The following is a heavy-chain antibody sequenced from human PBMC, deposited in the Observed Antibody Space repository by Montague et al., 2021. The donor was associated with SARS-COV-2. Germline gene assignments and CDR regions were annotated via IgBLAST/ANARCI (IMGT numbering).Heavy chain of an antibody. D-gene: IGHD1-26*01. V-gene: IGHV3-30*18. CDR2: ISYDGSNK. CDR3: AKTAGGSYSDAFDI. J-gene: IGHJ3*02. CDR1: GFTFSSYG. Sequence: SLRLSCAASGFTFSSYGMHWVRQAPGKGLEWVAVISYDGSNKYHADSVKGRFTISRDNSKNTLYLQMNSLRAEDTAVYYCAKTAGGSYSDAFDIWGQGTMVTVSS.